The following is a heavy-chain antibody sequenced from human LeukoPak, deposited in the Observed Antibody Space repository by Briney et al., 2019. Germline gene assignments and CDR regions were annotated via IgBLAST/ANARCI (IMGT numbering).Heavy chain of an antibody. CDR1: GYSFTSYW. CDR2: IYPGDSDT. J-gene: IGHJ6*03. V-gene: IGHV5-51*01. Sequence: GESLKISCKGSGYSFTSYWIGWVRQMPGKGLEWMGIIYPGDSDTRYSPSFQGQVTISADKSISTAYLQWSSLKASDTAMYYCARHTLTTSYYYYMDVWGKGTTVTVSS. D-gene: IGHD4-11*01. CDR3: ARHTLTTSYYYYMDV.